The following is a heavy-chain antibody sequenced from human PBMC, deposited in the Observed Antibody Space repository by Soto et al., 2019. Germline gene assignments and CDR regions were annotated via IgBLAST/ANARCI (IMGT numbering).Heavy chain of an antibody. V-gene: IGHV4-31*03. CDR2: IYYSGST. J-gene: IGHJ6*02. D-gene: IGHD3-10*01. CDR1: GGSISSGGYY. Sequence: QVQLQESGPGLVKPSQTLSLTCTVSGGSISSGGYYWSWIRQHPGKGLEWIGYIYYSGSTYSNASLKGRVTISVDTSKNQFSLKLSSVTAADTAVYYCAIFFGFGGIDVWGQGTTVTVSS. CDR3: AIFFGFGGIDV.